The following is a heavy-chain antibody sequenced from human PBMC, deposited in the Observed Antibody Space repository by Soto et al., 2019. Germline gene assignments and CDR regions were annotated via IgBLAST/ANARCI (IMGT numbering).Heavy chain of an antibody. CDR3: ARVGVVAATYYYGLDV. Sequence: QVQLVQSGAEVKKPGSSVKVSCKASGGTFSSYAISWVRQAPGQGLEWMGGIIPIFGTANYAQKFQGRVTITADECTSTAYMELSSVRSQDTAVCYCARVGVVAATYYYGLDVWGQGTTVTVSS. CDR2: IIPIFGTA. CDR1: GGTFSSYA. V-gene: IGHV1-69*12. J-gene: IGHJ6*02. D-gene: IGHD2-15*01.